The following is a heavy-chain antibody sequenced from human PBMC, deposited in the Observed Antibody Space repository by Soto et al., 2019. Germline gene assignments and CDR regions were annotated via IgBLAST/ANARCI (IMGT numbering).Heavy chain of an antibody. CDR3: AREMLVPPGYYYGMDV. CDR1: GFTFSSYA. V-gene: IGHV3-30-3*01. CDR2: ISYDGSNK. J-gene: IGHJ6*02. D-gene: IGHD6-13*01. Sequence: GGSLRLSCAASGFTFSSYAMHWVRQAPGKGLEWVAVISYDGSNKYYADSVKGRFTISRDNSKNTLYLQMNSLRAEDTAVYYCAREMLVPPGYYYGMDVWGQGTTVTVSS.